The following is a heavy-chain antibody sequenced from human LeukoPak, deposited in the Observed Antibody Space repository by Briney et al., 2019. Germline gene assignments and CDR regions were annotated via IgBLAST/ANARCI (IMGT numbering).Heavy chain of an antibody. J-gene: IGHJ3*02. CDR1: GGSISSYY. V-gene: IGHV4-59*01. D-gene: IGHD3-16*02. CDR3: AREMITFGEVIGTPMAFDI. Sequence: SETLSLTCTVPGGSISSYYWSWIRQPPGKGLEWIGYIYYSGSTNYNPSLKSRVTISVDTSKNQFSLKLSSVTAADTAVYYCAREMITFGEVIGTPMAFDIWGQGTMVTVSS. CDR2: IYYSGST.